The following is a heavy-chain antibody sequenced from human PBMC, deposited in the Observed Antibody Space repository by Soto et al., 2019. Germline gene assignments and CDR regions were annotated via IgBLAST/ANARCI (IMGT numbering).Heavy chain of an antibody. CDR3: ARDSRGGMGWFDH. V-gene: IGHV1-18*01. CDR1: VYTFTNYG. CDR2: ISAYNGNT. Sequence: XSVKVSCKASVYTFTNYGISWVRQAPGQGLEWMGWISAYNGNTNYAQKLQGRVTMTTDTSTSTAYMELRSLRSDDTAVYYCARDSRGGMGWFDHWGQGTLVTVSS. D-gene: IGHD3-10*01. J-gene: IGHJ5*02.